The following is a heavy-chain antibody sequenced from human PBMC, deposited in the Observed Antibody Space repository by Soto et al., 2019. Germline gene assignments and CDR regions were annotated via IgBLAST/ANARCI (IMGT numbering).Heavy chain of an antibody. CDR3: AIGGGSFYQRYYGMDV. Sequence: QVQLVQSGAEVKKPGSSVKVSCKASGGTFSSYAISWVRQAPGQGLEWMGGIIPIFGTANYAQKFQGRVTITADESTRPAYMELRSLRSEDTGVYYCAIGGGSFYQRYYGMDVWGQGATVTVSS. CDR2: IIPIFGTA. D-gene: IGHD2-15*01. V-gene: IGHV1-69*01. CDR1: GGTFSSYA. J-gene: IGHJ6*02.